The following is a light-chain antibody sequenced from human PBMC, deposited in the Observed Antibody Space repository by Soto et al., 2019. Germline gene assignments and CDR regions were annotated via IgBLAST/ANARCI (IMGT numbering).Light chain of an antibody. CDR3: QQSFSTPRT. CDR2: GAS. V-gene: IGKV1-39*01. CDR1: QTINTY. Sequence: DIQMTPSTYTRSASVGDRVTITCRASQTINTYLNWYQQKPGKAPKLLIYGASSLQSGVPSRFSGSGSGTDFTLTISCLQPEDFGTYYCQQSFSTPRTFGQGTKVDI. J-gene: IGKJ1*01.